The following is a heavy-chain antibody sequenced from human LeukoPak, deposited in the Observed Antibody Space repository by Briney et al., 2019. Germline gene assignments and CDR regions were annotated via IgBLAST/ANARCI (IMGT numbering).Heavy chain of an antibody. CDR2: ITGTSSTI. CDR1: GFSFSDYS. J-gene: IGHJ4*02. D-gene: IGHD2-21*01. CDR3: AKDLNRGLPDY. V-gene: IGHV3-48*01. Sequence: GGSLRLSCAASGFSFSDYSINWFRQAPGKGLEWVSYITGTSSTIYYADSMKGRFTVSRDNAKNSLFLHMNSLRAEDTAVYYCAKDLNRGLPDYWGQGTLVTVSS.